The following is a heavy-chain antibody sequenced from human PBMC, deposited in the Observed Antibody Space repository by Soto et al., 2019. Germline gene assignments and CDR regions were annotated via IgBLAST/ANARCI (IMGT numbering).Heavy chain of an antibody. V-gene: IGHV3-66*01. J-gene: IGHJ4*02. Sequence: AGSLRLSCAASRFAVSDNYMSWVRQAPGKGLEFVSLIYSGGTTSYADSVKGRFTISRDNSKNTLYLQMNNLRAEDTAVYYCATRTITLPHWGQGTLVTVSS. D-gene: IGHD5-12*01. CDR1: RFAVSDNY. CDR2: IYSGGTT. CDR3: ATRTITLPH.